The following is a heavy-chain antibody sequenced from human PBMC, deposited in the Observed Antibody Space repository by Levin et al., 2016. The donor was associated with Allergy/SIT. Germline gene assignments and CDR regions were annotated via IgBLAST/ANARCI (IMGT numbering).Heavy chain of an antibody. J-gene: IGHJ4*02. D-gene: IGHD4-23*01. CDR1: GYSFTTYW. V-gene: IGHV5-51*01. CDR3: ARRNGNSDVDY. Sequence: GESLKISCKGSGYSFTTYWIAWVRQMPGKGLEWMGIIYPGDSDIRYSPSFQGQVTISADKSISTAYLQWSSLKASDTAIYYCARRNGNSDVDYWGQGTLVTVSS. CDR2: IYPGDSDI.